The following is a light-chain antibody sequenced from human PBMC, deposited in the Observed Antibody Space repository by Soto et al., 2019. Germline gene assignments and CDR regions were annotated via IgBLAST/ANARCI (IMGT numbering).Light chain of an antibody. CDR2: QAS. V-gene: IGKV1-5*03. J-gene: IGKJ1*01. CDR1: QTVYMW. CDR3: QQYHNYVWA. Sequence: IQMTQSPTSLSASFGDTVTITCRASQTVYMWLAWYQQKPGKAPKVLIYQASTLETGVPPRFSASGSGTEFTLTINGLQPDDFATYYCQQYHNYVWAFGQGTKVDI.